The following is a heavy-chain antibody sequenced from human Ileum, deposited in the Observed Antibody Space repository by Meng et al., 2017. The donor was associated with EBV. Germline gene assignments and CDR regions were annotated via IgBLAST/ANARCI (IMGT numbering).Heavy chain of an antibody. CDR1: GGSIISIYYY. CDR2: LYFSGST. J-gene: IGHJ4*02. CDR3: ARRGYSSGWYAYDY. D-gene: IGHD6-19*01. V-gene: IGHV4-39*01. Sequence: HLHLQDSRPGLGTPSRHLSLTCTVCGGSIISIYYYWGWIRQPPGKGLEWIGSLYFSGSTYSNPSLESRVTISVDTSNNQFSLKLSSVTAADTAVYYCARRGYSSGWYAYDYWGQGTLVTVSP.